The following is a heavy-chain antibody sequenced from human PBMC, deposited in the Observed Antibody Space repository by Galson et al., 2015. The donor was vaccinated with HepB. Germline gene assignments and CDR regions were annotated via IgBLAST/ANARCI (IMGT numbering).Heavy chain of an antibody. J-gene: IGHJ4*02. Sequence: SVKVSCKASGYTFTTNGISWVRQAPGQGLEWMGWISPNSGNTKYAQNLQGRVTLTRDTSTNTAYMELSSLTSDDTAAYYCARAALTPTEFWGQGTPVIVSS. CDR3: ARAALTPTEF. V-gene: IGHV1-18*04. D-gene: IGHD4-11*01. CDR2: ISPNSGNT. CDR1: GYTFTTNG.